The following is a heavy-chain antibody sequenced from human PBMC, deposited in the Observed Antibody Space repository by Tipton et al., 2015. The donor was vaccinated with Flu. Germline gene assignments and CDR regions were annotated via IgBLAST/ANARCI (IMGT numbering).Heavy chain of an antibody. V-gene: IGHV4-4*07. CDR2: IYTSWST. CDR1: GGSISSYY. D-gene: IGHD1-26*01. CDR3: AKSGSYLEYIQH. J-gene: IGHJ1*01. Sequence: LRLSCTVSGGSISSYYWSWIRQPPGKGLEWIGRIYTSWSTNYNPTLKRRVTMSVDTSKNQFSLKLTSASAADTAVYYCAKSGSYLEYIQHWGQGTLVTVSS.